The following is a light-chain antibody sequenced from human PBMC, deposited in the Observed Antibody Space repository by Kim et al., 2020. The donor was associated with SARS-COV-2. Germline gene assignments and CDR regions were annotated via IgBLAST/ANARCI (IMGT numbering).Light chain of an antibody. CDR3: LQNSTYPIT. Sequence: ASVGDRVTITCRASQDIRNDLGWYQQNPGRAPKRLIYGASSLQSGVPSRFSGSGSETEFTLTISSVQPEDFATYFCLQNSTYPITFGQGTRLEIK. CDR2: GAS. V-gene: IGKV1-17*01. CDR1: QDIRND. J-gene: IGKJ5*01.